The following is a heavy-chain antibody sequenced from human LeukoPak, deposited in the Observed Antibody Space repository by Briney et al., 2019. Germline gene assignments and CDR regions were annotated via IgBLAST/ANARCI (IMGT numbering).Heavy chain of an antibody. Sequence: GASVKVSCKASGYTFTSYGISWVRQAPGQGLEWMGWISAYNGNTNYAQKLQGRVTMTRDTSTSTVYMELSSLRSEDTAVYYCARDLHHRTYYDILTGYYIYYYYGMDVWGQGTTVTVSS. J-gene: IGHJ6*02. V-gene: IGHV1-18*01. CDR1: GYTFTSYG. D-gene: IGHD3-9*01. CDR3: ARDLHHRTYYDILTGYYIYYYYGMDV. CDR2: ISAYNGNT.